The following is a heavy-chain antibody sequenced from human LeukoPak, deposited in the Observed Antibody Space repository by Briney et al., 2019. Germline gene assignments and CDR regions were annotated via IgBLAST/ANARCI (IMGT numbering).Heavy chain of an antibody. D-gene: IGHD1-14*01. CDR2: IIPILGIA. CDR3: ASNRDGMDV. Sequence: GASVKVSCKASGGTFSSYAISWVRQAPGQGLEWMGRIIPILGIANYAQKFQGRVTMTRNTSISTAYMELSSLRSEDTAVYYCASNRDGMDVWGQGTTVTVSS. J-gene: IGHJ6*02. CDR1: GGTFSSYA. V-gene: IGHV1-69*04.